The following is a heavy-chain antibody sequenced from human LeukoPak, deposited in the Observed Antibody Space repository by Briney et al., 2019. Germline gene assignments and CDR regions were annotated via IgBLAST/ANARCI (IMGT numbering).Heavy chain of an antibody. J-gene: IGHJ4*02. V-gene: IGHV4-34*01. Sequence: PSETLSLTCAVYGGSFSGYYWSWIRQPPGKGLEWIGEINHSGSTNYNPSLKSRVTISVDTSKNQFSLKLSSVTAADTAVYYCARLGDLRLGELSLNYWGQGTLVTVSS. D-gene: IGHD3-16*02. CDR3: ARLGDLRLGELSLNY. CDR2: INHSGST. CDR1: GGSFSGYY.